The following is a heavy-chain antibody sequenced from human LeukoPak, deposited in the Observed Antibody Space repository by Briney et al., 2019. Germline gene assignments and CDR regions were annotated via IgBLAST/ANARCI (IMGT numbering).Heavy chain of an antibody. V-gene: IGHV3-23*01. D-gene: IGHD3-3*01. Sequence: PGGSLRLSCAASGFTFSSYAMSWVRQAPGKGLEWVSAISGSGGSTYYADSVKGRFTISRDNSKNTLYLQMNSLRAEDTAVYYCAKPYHARFPTSKYYFDYWGQGTLVTVSS. CDR3: AKPYHARFPTSKYYFDY. J-gene: IGHJ4*02. CDR2: ISGSGGST. CDR1: GFTFSSYA.